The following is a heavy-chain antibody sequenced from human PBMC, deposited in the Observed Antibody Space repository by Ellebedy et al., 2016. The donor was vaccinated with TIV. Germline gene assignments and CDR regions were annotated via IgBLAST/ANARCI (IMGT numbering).Heavy chain of an antibody. CDR1: GFSLNTPGVG. D-gene: IGHD1-26*01. CDR2: LYWNDAE. V-gene: IGHV2-5*01. J-gene: IGHJ4*02. CDR3: AHSQSSGNFDY. Sequence: SGPTLVXPPQTLTLTCTFSGFSLNTPGVGVAWICQPPGKALEWLAILYWNDAEHYIPSLRSRLSITKDTSRNRVTLRMTNMDPADAGTYFCAHSQSSGNFDYWGQGTLVTVSS.